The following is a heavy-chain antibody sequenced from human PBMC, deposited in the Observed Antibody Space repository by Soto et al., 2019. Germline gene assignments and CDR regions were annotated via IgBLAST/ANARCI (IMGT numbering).Heavy chain of an antibody. D-gene: IGHD3-10*01. Sequence: ASVKVSCKASGYTFTSYDINWVRQATGQGLEWMGWMNPNSGNTGYAQKFQGRVTMTRNTSISTAYMELSSLGSEDTAVYYCARGRHSGVPSYYYYYMDVWGKGTTVTVSS. CDR2: MNPNSGNT. J-gene: IGHJ6*03. CDR1: GYTFTSYD. CDR3: ARGRHSGVPSYYYYYMDV. V-gene: IGHV1-8*01.